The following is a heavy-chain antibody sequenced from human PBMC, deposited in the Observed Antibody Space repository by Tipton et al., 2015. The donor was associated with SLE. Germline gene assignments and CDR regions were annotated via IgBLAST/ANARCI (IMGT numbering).Heavy chain of an antibody. Sequence: VQLVQSGAEVKKPGASVKVSCKASGYTFTSYGISWVRQAPGQGLEWMGWISAYNGNTNYAQKLQGRVTMTTDTSTSTAYMELRSLRSDDTAVYYCARERGPRRVYAIAVYHYYGMDVWGQGTTVTVSS. V-gene: IGHV1-18*01. CDR3: ARERGPRRVYAIAVYHYYGMDV. CDR1: GYTFTSYG. D-gene: IGHD2-8*01. CDR2: ISAYNGNT. J-gene: IGHJ6*02.